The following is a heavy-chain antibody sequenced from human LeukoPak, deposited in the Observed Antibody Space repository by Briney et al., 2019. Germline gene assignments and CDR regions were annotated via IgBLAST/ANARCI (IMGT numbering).Heavy chain of an antibody. CDR2: IYYSGST. J-gene: IGHJ4*02. Sequence: SETPSLTCTVSGGSISSSSYYWGWIRQPPGKGLEWIGSIYYSGSTYYNPSLKSRVTISVDTSKNQFSLKLSSVTAADTAVYYCASPGLRVGITGDPPYYFDYWGQGTLVTVSS. CDR3: ASPGLRVGITGDPPYYFDY. CDR1: GGSISSSSYY. V-gene: IGHV4-39*01. D-gene: IGHD7-27*01.